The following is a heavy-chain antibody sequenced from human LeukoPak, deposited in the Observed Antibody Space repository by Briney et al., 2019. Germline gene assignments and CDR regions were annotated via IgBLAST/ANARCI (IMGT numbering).Heavy chain of an antibody. J-gene: IGHJ3*02. V-gene: IGHV1-69*13. CDR2: IIPIFGTA. CDR3: ARVGYCSSTSCYGAFDI. CDR1: GGTSSSYA. D-gene: IGHD2-2*01. Sequence: SVKVSCKASGGTSSSYAISWVRQAPGQGLEWMGGIIPIFGTANYAQKFQGRVTITADESTSTAYMELSSLRSEDTAVYYCARVGYCSSTSCYGAFDIWGQGTMVTVSS.